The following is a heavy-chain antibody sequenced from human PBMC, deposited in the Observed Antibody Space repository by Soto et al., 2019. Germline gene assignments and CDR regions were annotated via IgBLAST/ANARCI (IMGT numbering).Heavy chain of an antibody. CDR2: IVGIGGRT. J-gene: IGHJ4*02. Sequence: GGSLRLSCAASGFTFTRYAMTWVRQAPGKGLEWVSVIVGIGGRTNYADSVKGRFTISRDNSKNTLYLQMNSLRAEDTAIYYCAKSTALGYYFDYWAREPWSPSPQ. D-gene: IGHD2-21*02. CDR1: GFTFTRYA. V-gene: IGHV3-23*01. CDR3: AKSTALGYYFDY.